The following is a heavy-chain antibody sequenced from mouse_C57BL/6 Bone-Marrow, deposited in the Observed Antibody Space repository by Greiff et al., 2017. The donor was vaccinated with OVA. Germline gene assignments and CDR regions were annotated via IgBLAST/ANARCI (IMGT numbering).Heavy chain of an antibody. V-gene: IGHV1-72*01. D-gene: IGHD1-1*01. CDR1: GYTFTSYW. CDR3: AKTPLTTVRVYAMDY. CDR2: IDPNSGGT. Sequence: VQLPQPGAAPVNPFAPVKLSCKASGYTFTSYWMHWVKQRPGRGLEWIGRIDPNSGGTKYNEKFKSKATLTVDKPSSTAYMQLSSLTSEDSAVYYCAKTPLTTVRVYAMDYWGQGTSVTVSS. J-gene: IGHJ4*01.